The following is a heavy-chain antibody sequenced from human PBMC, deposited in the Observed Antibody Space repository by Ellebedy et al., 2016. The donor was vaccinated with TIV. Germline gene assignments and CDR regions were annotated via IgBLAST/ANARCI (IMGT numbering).Heavy chain of an antibody. V-gene: IGHV3-43*01. CDR2: ISWDGGST. D-gene: IGHD6-19*01. Sequence: GESLKISCAASGFTFDDYTMHWVRQAPGKGLEWVSLISWDGGSTYYADSVKGRFTISRDNSKNSLYLQMNSLRTEDTALYYCAKARLGYSSGWPLDYWGQGTLVTVSS. J-gene: IGHJ4*02. CDR3: AKARLGYSSGWPLDY. CDR1: GFTFDDYT.